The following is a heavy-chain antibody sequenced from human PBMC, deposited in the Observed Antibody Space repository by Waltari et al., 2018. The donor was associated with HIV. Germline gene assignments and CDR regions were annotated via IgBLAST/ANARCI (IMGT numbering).Heavy chain of an antibody. CDR1: GFTFSNAW. CDR2: IESRAEAGTT. V-gene: IGHV3-15*04. CDR3: TTGWSQYPDF. J-gene: IGHJ4*02. D-gene: IGHD1-26*01. Sequence: EVQLVESGGGLVKPGGSLRLSCVGSGFTFSNAWVNWVRQAPGKGLERVGHIESRAEAGTTDFPAHVKGRFAISRDDSKNTGYLEMQSLKTEDTGVYYCTTGWSQYPDFWGQGTLVTVSS.